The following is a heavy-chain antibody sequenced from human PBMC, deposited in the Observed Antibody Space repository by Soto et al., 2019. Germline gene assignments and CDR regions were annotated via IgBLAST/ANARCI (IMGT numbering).Heavy chain of an antibody. CDR1: GYNFIGYG. Sequence: VQSGAEVKKPGASVKVSCKASGYNFIGYGITWVRQAPGQGLEWMGWISAYNGNSNYAQSLQDRVTMTTDSSTATAYLELRSLRPDDTDVYFCARGMYMAWCDPWGQGTPVTVSS. CDR2: ISAYNGNS. J-gene: IGHJ5*02. CDR3: ARGMYMAWCDP. D-gene: IGHD1-1*01. V-gene: IGHV1-18*01.